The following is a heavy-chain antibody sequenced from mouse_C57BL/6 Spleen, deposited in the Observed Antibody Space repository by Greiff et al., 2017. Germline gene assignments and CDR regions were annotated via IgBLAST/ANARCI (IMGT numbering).Heavy chain of an antibody. CDR1: GYSFTSGYD. V-gene: IGHV3-1*01. D-gene: IGHD1-1*01. CDR2: ISYSGST. CDR3: ARGYYGSRQGFAMDY. Sequence: EVKLMEPGPGMVKPSQSLSLTCTVTGYSFTSGYDWHWIRHFPGNKLEWMGYISYSGSTNYNPSLKSRISITHDTSKNHFFLKLNSVTTEDTATYYCARGYYGSRQGFAMDYWGQGTSVTVSS. J-gene: IGHJ4*01.